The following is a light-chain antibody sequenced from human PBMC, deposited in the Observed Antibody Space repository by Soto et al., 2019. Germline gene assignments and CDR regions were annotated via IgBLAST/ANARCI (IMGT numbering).Light chain of an antibody. V-gene: IGKV1-5*03. J-gene: IGKJ5*01. Sequence: DIQLTQSPSTLSASVEEKVTITCRASHSITNCLAWYQQKPGKAPKLLIFDASSLRSGVPSRFSGSGSGTEFTLTISSLQPEDFATYYCQQHNPYSPYTFGQGTRLEIK. CDR2: DAS. CDR1: HSITNC. CDR3: QQHNPYSPYT.